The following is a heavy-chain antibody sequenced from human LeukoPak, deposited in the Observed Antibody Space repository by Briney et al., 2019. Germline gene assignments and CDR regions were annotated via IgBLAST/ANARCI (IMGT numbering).Heavy chain of an antibody. J-gene: IGHJ4*02. CDR3: ARDNRNYMFDY. Sequence: GVSLRLSCAASGFTFSSHWMHWVRQAPGKGLVWVSLINSDGSITTYADSVKGRFTISRDNAKNTVYLQMNSLRAEDTAVYYCARDNRNYMFDYWGQGILVTVSS. D-gene: IGHD2/OR15-2a*01. CDR1: GFTFSSHW. V-gene: IGHV3-74*01. CDR2: INSDGSIT.